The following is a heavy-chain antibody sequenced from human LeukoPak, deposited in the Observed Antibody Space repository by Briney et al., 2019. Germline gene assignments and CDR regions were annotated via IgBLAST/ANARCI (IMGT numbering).Heavy chain of an antibody. J-gene: IGHJ6*02. CDR3: ARDGGSSTKEPTGGYYYYGMDV. V-gene: IGHV3-53*01. CDR1: GFTVSRNY. D-gene: IGHD1-1*01. CDR2: TYSDGST. Sequence: GGSLRLSCAASGFTVSRNYMSWVRQAPGKGLEWVSLTYSDGSTSYTESVKGRFTISRDNSKNTLPLQLNSLRAEDTAVYYCARDGGSSTKEPTGGYYYYGMDVWGQGTTVTVSS.